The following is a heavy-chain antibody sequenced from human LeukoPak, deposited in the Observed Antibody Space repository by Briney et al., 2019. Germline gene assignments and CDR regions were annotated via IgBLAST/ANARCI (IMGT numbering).Heavy chain of an antibody. D-gene: IGHD2-15*01. CDR3: AKDIVSPLGI. J-gene: IGHJ3*02. V-gene: IGHV4-34*01. CDR1: GGSFSGYY. Sequence: PSETLSLTCAVYGGSFSGYYWSWIRQPPGKGLEWIGEINHSGSTNYNPSLKSRVTISVDTSKNQFSLKLSSVTAADTAVYYCAKDIVSPLGIWGQGTMVTVSS. CDR2: INHSGST.